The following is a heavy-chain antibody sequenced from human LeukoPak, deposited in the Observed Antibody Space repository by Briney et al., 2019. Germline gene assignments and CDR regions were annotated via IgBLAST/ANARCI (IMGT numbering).Heavy chain of an antibody. CDR2: IHPNSGDT. D-gene: IGHD7-27*01. J-gene: IGHJ3*02. V-gene: IGHV1-2*02. CDR3: ETSKAAGDRAFDI. CDR1: GYTFNAYY. Sequence: ASVKVSCKASGYTFNAYYMHWVRQAPGQGLEWMGWIHPNSGDTNYAQKFQGRVTMTRDTSINTAYMELSRLTSDDTAVYYCETSKAAGDRAFDIWGQGTMVTVSS.